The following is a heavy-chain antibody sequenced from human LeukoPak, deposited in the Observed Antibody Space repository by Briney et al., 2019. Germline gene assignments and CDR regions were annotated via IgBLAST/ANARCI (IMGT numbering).Heavy chain of an antibody. J-gene: IGHJ3*02. CDR3: ARAAQWLVGSTYASDI. V-gene: IGHV3-30-3*01. Sequence: GGSLRLSCAASGFTFSSYAMHWVRQAPGKGLEWVAVISYDGSNKYYADSVKGRFTISRDNSKNTLYLQMNSLRAEDTAVYYCARAAQWLVGSTYASDIWGQGTMVTVSS. CDR2: ISYDGSNK. D-gene: IGHD6-19*01. CDR1: GFTFSSYA.